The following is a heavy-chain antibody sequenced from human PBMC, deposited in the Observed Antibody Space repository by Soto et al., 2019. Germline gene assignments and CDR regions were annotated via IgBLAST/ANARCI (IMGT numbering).Heavy chain of an antibody. J-gene: IGHJ4*02. CDR2: LSGSASSA. D-gene: IGHD6-25*01. V-gene: IGHV3-23*01. CDR1: GFTFSTYS. Sequence: LRFSCVASGFTFSTYSMSWVRQAPGEGLEWVSTLSGSASSAYYADSVKGRFTISRDVSKNTLYLQMNRLRGEDRAVYYCAKGLFSTGGFFDYWGQGTLVTVSS. CDR3: AKGLFSTGGFFDY.